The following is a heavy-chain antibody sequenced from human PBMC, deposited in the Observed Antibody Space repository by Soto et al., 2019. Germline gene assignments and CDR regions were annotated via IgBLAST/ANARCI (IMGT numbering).Heavy chain of an antibody. CDR2: LYLGDSET. V-gene: IGHV5-51*01. D-gene: IGHD6-13*01. J-gene: IGHJ3*02. Sequence: ESLKISGKGSGYSFTTYRNLYVRQMPGKGLEWMGILYLGDSETRDSPSFQGQVTISADKSNTTAYLQWSGLKASDTSMYYCGGQRIEAALEAFEIWGEGTMVSVS. CDR1: GYSFTTYR. CDR3: GGQRIEAALEAFEI.